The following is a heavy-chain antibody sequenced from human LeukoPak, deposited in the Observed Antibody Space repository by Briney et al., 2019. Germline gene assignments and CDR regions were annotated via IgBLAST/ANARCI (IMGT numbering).Heavy chain of an antibody. CDR3: ASSRNEMATTY. D-gene: IGHD5-24*01. V-gene: IGHV3-7*01. CDR1: GFTFSSYW. CDR2: IKQDGSEK. Sequence: GGSLRLSCAASGFTFSSYWMSWVRQAPGRGLEWVANIKQDGSEKYYVDSVKGRFTISRDNAKNSLYLQMNSLRAEDTAVYYCASSRNEMATTYWGQGTPVTVSS. J-gene: IGHJ4*02.